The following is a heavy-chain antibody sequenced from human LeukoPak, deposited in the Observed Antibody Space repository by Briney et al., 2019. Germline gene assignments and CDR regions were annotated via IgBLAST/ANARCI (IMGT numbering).Heavy chain of an antibody. D-gene: IGHD1-26*01. V-gene: IGHV3-74*01. CDR2: INIDGSNT. CDR1: GFPFSSYW. Sequence: GGSLRLSCAASGFPFSSYWIHWVRQAPGKGLVWVSRINIDGSNTNYADSVKGRFTISRDNAKNTLYLQMDSLRAEDTAVYYCAGSLGGAYDYWGQGTLVTVSS. CDR3: AGSLGGAYDY. J-gene: IGHJ4*02.